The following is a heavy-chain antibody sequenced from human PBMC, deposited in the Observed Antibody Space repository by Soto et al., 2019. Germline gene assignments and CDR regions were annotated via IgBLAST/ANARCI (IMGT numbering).Heavy chain of an antibody. CDR2: ISDSGGST. CDR1: RFTFSSYA. CDR3: AKAATYCTSTTCLRPANPDV. V-gene: IGHV3-23*01. D-gene: IGHD2-2*01. Sequence: EVQLLESGGGLVQPGGSLRLSCAASRFTFSSYAMTWVRQAPGKGLEWVSAISDSGGSTYYADSVKGRFTISRDNSKNTLYLQMNSLGAEDTAEYYCAKAATYCTSTTCLRPANPDVWGQGTTVTVSS. J-gene: IGHJ6*02.